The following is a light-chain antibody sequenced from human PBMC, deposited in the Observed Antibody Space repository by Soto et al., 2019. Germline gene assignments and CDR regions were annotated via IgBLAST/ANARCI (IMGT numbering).Light chain of an antibody. J-gene: IGKJ1*01. CDR3: QQYNSYPWT. CDR2: DAS. Sequence: DIQMPQSPSTLSASVGDRVTITCRASKGISSWLAWYQQKPGKAPKLLIYDASSLESGVPSRFSGSGSGTEFTLTISSLQPDDFATYYCQQYNSYPWTFGQGTKVEIK. CDR1: KGISSW. V-gene: IGKV1-5*01.